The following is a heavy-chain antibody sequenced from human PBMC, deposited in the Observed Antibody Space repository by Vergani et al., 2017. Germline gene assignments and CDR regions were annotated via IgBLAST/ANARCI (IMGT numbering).Heavy chain of an antibody. D-gene: IGHD3-10*01. V-gene: IGHV5-51*01. CDR2: IYPGDSEV. CDR1: GYIFSNFW. CDR3: ASGGHGSENGGALQL. Sequence: EKQLVQSGSETKKPGESPKISCQAFGYIFSNFWIGWVRQRPGRGLEGMGIIYPGDSEVKSNPTFRGQVIFSVDTSVNTAYLQWRSLQASDTATYFCASGGHGSENGGALQLWGQGTNITVSS. J-gene: IGHJ3*01.